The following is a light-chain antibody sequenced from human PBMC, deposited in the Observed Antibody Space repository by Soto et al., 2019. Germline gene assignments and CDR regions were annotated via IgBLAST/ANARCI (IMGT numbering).Light chain of an antibody. V-gene: IGKV3-20*01. CDR1: QSVTSNH. J-gene: IGKJ4*01. CDR3: QQFNNYPLT. Sequence: EIVLTQSPGSLSLSPRERATLSCRASQSVTSNHLAWYQQKPGQAPRLLIYGASRRAAGIPDRFSGSGSGTDFTLTISSLQPEDFATYYCQQFNNYPLTFGGGTKVDIK. CDR2: GAS.